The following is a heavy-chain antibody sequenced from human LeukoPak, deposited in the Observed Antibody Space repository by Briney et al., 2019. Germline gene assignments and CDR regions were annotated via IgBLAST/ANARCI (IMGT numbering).Heavy chain of an antibody. CDR3: ARLLMVRGVIMGFDP. D-gene: IGHD3-10*01. Sequence: SETLSLTCTVSGGSISSTNYYWGWIRQPPGKGLEWIGSIYYSGSTYYNPSLKSRVTISVDTSKNQFSLKLSSVTAADTAVYYCARLLMVRGVIMGFDPWGQGTLVTVSS. CDR1: GGSISSTNYY. V-gene: IGHV4-39*01. J-gene: IGHJ5*02. CDR2: IYYSGST.